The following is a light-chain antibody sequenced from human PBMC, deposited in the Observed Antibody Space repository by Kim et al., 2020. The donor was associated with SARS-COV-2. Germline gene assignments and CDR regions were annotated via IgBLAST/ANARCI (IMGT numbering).Light chain of an antibody. CDR2: GKN. V-gene: IGLV3-19*01. J-gene: IGLJ2*01. CDR3: QSRDSSGEVV. Sequence: SSELTQDPAVSVALGQTVRITCQGDSLRSYYASWYQQRPGQAPVVAIYGKNNRPSGIPDRFSGSSSGNTASLTITGAQAEDEADYYCQSRDSSGEVVFGGGTQLTVL. CDR1: SLRSYY.